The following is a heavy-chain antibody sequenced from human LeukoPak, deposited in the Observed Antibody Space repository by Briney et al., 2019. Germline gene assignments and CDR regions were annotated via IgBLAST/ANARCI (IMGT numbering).Heavy chain of an antibody. D-gene: IGHD2-8*02. Sequence: GGFLRLSCAASGSTFSSYWMHWVRQAPGKGLVWVSRINSDGSSTSYADSVKGRFTISRDNAKNTLYLQMNSLRAEDTAVYYCARDLVVQYYYYYCMDVWGKGTTVTVSS. J-gene: IGHJ6*03. V-gene: IGHV3-74*01. CDR2: INSDGSST. CDR1: GSTFSSYW. CDR3: ARDLVVQYYYYYCMDV.